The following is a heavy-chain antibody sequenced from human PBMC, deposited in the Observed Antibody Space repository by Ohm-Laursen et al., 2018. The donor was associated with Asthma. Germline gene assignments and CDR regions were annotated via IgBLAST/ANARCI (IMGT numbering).Heavy chain of an antibody. CDR3: VTDAWWSYVH. V-gene: IGHV3-23*01. J-gene: IGHJ4*02. Sequence: GSLRLSCTASGFTFSSYYMAWVRQAPGKGLEWVSGISFSADSTYYPDSVKGRFTISRDNSRNTLYLQMNSLRVEDTAVYYCVTDAWWSYVHWGLGTLVTVSS. D-gene: IGHD1-26*01. CDR2: ISFSADST. CDR1: GFTFSSYY.